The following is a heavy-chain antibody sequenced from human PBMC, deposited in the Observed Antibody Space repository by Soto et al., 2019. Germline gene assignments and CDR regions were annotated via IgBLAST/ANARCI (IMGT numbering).Heavy chain of an antibody. CDR3: ARGGPGSGGPSDAFDI. Sequence: GESLKISCKGSGYSFTSYWIGWVRQMPGKGLEWMGIIYPGDSDTRYSPSFQGQVTISAAKSISTAYLQWSSLKASDTAMYYCARGGPGSGGPSDAFDIWGQGTMVTVSS. D-gene: IGHD2-15*01. CDR1: GYSFTSYW. J-gene: IGHJ3*02. V-gene: IGHV5-51*01. CDR2: IYPGDSDT.